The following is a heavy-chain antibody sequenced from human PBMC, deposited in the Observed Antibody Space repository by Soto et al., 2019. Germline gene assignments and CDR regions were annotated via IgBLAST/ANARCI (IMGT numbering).Heavy chain of an antibody. V-gene: IGHV3-30*18. CDR2: ISYDGSNK. Sequence: GGSLRLSCAASGFTFSSYGMHWVRQAPGKGLEWVAVISYDGSNKYYADSVKGRFTISRDNSKDTLYLQMNSLRAEDTAVYYCAKATGLRYFDWLSPYYYYGMDVWGQGTTVTVSS. J-gene: IGHJ6*02. D-gene: IGHD3-9*01. CDR3: AKATGLRYFDWLSPYYYYGMDV. CDR1: GFTFSSYG.